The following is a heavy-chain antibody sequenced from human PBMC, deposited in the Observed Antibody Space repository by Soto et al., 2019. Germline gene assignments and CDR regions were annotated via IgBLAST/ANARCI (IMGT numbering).Heavy chain of an antibody. Sequence: QVQLVQSGPEVKKTGTSVKVSCKASGGTFSSRAISWVRQAHGQGLEWMGGIIPVFGRVNYAEKFQDRVTITADESTGTVYMELSSLRSEDTALYYCANSRGGTFLGYHGMDIWGQGTTVSVSS. V-gene: IGHV1-69*01. J-gene: IGHJ6*02. CDR1: GGTFSSRA. D-gene: IGHD3-16*01. CDR2: IIPVFGRV. CDR3: ANSRGGTFLGYHGMDI.